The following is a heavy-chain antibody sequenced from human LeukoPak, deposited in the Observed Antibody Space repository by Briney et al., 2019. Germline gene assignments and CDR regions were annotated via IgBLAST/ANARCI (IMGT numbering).Heavy chain of an antibody. Sequence: SETLSLTCTVSGYSISSGYYWGWIRQPPGKGLEWIGSIYHSGSTYYNPSLKSRVTISVDTSKDQFSLKLSSVTAADTAVYYCARGRYYYDSSGYYYEGNFDYWGQGTLVTVSS. J-gene: IGHJ4*02. CDR3: ARGRYYYDSSGYYYEGNFDY. V-gene: IGHV4-38-2*02. CDR1: GYSISSGYY. CDR2: IYHSGST. D-gene: IGHD3-22*01.